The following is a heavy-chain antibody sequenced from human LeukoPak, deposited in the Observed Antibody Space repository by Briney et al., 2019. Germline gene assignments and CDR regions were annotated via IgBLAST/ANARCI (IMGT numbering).Heavy chain of an antibody. Sequence: PSETLSLTCTVSGYSISSGYYWGWIRQPPGKGLERIGNIYHVGSTYYNPSLKSRVTILVDTSKNQFSLRLSSMTAADTAVYYCARARYGSGIDAYDFWGQGTLVTVSS. CDR2: IYHVGST. CDR1: GYSISSGYY. CDR3: ARARYGSGIDAYDF. V-gene: IGHV4-38-2*02. D-gene: IGHD3-10*01. J-gene: IGHJ3*01.